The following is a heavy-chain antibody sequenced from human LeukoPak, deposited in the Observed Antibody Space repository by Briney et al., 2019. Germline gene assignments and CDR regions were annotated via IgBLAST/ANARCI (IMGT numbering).Heavy chain of an antibody. V-gene: IGHV3-33*06. CDR2: ISYDGKNI. J-gene: IGHJ4*02. CDR3: AKTYSRESGYDFFFHY. D-gene: IGHD5-12*01. Sequence: GGSLRLSCAASGFSFSNYGFHWVRQAPGKGLDWVSAISYDGKNIHYADSVKGRFTISRDNSRNTVYLQMNSLRVEDTAVYYCAKTYSRESGYDFFFHYWGQGTRVTVSS. CDR1: GFSFSNYG.